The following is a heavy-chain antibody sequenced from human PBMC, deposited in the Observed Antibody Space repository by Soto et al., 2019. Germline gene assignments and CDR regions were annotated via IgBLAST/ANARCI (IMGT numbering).Heavy chain of an antibody. CDR2: IIPIFGTA. CDR1: GGTFSSYA. D-gene: IGHD3-3*01. CDR3: ARGLTIFGVVNRYYCMDV. V-gene: IGHV1-69*01. Sequence: QVQLVQSGAEVKKPGSSVKVSCKASGGTFSSYAISWVRQAPGQGLEWMGGIIPIFGTANYAQKFQGRVTITADESTSTAYMELSSLRSEDTAVYYCARGLTIFGVVNRYYCMDVWGQGTTVTVSS. J-gene: IGHJ6*02.